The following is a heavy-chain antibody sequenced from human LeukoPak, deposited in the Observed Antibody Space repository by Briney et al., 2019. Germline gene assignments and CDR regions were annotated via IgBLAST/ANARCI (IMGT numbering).Heavy chain of an antibody. CDR1: GGTFSSYA. V-gene: IGHV1-69*05. CDR2: IIPIFGTA. J-gene: IGHJ4*02. D-gene: IGHD2-15*01. Sequence: SXXVSCKASGGTFSSYAISWVRQAPGQGLEWMGGIIPIFGTANYAQKFQGRVTITTDESTSTAYMELSSLRSEDTAVYYCATGCSGGSRRPEAVCWYWGQGTLVTVSS. CDR3: ATGCSGGSRRPEAVCWY.